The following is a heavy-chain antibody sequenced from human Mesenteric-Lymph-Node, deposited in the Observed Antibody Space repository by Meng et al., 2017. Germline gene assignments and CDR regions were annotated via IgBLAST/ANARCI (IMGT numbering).Heavy chain of an antibody. Sequence: EVQLLEAGGGFIHAGGSLRLSCVASGFTVSSMYMDWVRQAPGKGLEWVSVINRDGSTHYAESVKGRCTISRDISKNTVFLQVNSLRVEDTAIYYCARDRGEGGFFDYWGRGVLVTVSS. V-gene: IGHV3-53*01. D-gene: IGHD3-16*01. CDR1: GFTVSSMY. CDR2: INRDGST. CDR3: ARDRGEGGFFDY. J-gene: IGHJ4*02.